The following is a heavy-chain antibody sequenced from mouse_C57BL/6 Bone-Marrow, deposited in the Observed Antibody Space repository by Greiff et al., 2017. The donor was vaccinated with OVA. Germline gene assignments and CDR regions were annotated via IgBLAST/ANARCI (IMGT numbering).Heavy chain of an antibody. Sequence: QVQLKQSGAELARPGASVKLSSKASGYTFTSYGISWVKQRTGQGLEWIGEIYPRSGNTYYNEKFKGKATLTADKSSSTAYMELRSLTSEDSAVYFCARREYDGWYFDVWGTGTTVTVAS. CDR3: ARREYDGWYFDV. V-gene: IGHV1-81*01. J-gene: IGHJ1*03. CDR1: GYTFTSYG. CDR2: IYPRSGNT. D-gene: IGHD2-14*01.